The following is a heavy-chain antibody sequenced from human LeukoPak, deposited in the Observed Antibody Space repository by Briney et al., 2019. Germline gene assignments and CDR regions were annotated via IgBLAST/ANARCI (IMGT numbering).Heavy chain of an antibody. CDR1: GGSISSYY. Sequence: PSETLSLTCTVSGGSISSYYWSWIRQPPGKGLEWIGYIYYSGSTNYNPSLKSRVTISVDTSKNQFSLKLSSVTAADTAVYYCASGYYDILTGYYNVIDYWGQGTLVTVSS. CDR2: IYYSGST. CDR3: ASGYYDILTGYYNVIDY. J-gene: IGHJ4*02. D-gene: IGHD3-9*01. V-gene: IGHV4-59*01.